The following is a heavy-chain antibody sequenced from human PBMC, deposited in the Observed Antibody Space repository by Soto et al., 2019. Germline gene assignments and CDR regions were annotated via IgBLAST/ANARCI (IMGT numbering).Heavy chain of an antibody. CDR1: GYTFTSYD. CDR2: MNPNSGNT. Sequence: ASVKVSCKASGYTFTSYDINWVRQAPGQGLEWMGWMNPNSGNTGYAQKFQGRVTMTRNTSISTAYMELNSLRAEDTAVYYCAREITIFGGGGYYYYYYMDVWGKGTTVTVSS. D-gene: IGHD3-3*01. V-gene: IGHV1-8*01. CDR3: AREITIFGGGGYYYYYYMDV. J-gene: IGHJ6*03.